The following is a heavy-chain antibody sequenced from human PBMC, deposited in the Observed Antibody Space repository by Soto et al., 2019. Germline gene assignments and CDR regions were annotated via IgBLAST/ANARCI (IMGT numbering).Heavy chain of an antibody. CDR1: GYSISSGYY. D-gene: IGHD4-17*01. V-gene: IGHV4-38-2*01. CDR3: ARGAATVTPGWFDP. Sequence: SETLSLTCAVSGYSISSGYYWGWIRQTPGKGLEWIASIYHSGSTYYNPSLKSRVTISVDTTKNHFSLKLTSVTAADTAVYYCARGAATVTPGWFDPWGQGIMVTVSS. CDR2: IYHSGST. J-gene: IGHJ5*02.